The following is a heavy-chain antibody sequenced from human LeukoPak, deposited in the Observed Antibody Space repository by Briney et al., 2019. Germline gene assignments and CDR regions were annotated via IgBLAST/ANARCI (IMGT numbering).Heavy chain of an antibody. Sequence: SETLSLTCTISGGSISSYYGSWIRQPPGKGLEWIGYIYYTGCTNHNPSLKSRVTISVDTSKNQFSLKLSSVTAADTAVYYCARVVYSGYDFRGAMDVWGKGTTVTVSS. D-gene: IGHD5-12*01. CDR3: ARVVYSGYDFRGAMDV. V-gene: IGHV4-59*01. J-gene: IGHJ6*03. CDR2: IYYTGCT. CDR1: GGSISSYY.